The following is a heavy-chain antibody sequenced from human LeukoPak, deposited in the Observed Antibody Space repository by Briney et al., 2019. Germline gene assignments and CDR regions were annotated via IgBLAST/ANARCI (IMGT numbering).Heavy chain of an antibody. J-gene: IGHJ6*03. Sequence: PSETLSLTRTVSGGSISSYYWSWIRQPAGKGLEWIGRIYTSGSTNYNPSLKSRVTMSVDTSKNQFSLKLSSVTAADTAVYYCARVRQGYDILTGYKNYYYYYYMDVWGKGTTVTISS. CDR2: IYTSGST. D-gene: IGHD3-9*01. V-gene: IGHV4-4*07. CDR3: ARVRQGYDILTGYKNYYYYYYMDV. CDR1: GGSISSYY.